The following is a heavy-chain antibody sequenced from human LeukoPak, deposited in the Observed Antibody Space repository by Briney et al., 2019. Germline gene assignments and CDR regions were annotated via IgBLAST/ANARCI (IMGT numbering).Heavy chain of an antibody. D-gene: IGHD1-26*01. V-gene: IGHV4-34*01. CDR1: GGSFSGYY. Sequence: PSETLSLTCAVYGGSFSGYYWSWIRQPPGKGLEWIGEINHSGSTNYNPSLKSRVTISVDTSKNQFSLKLSSVTAADTAVYYCARDQAGIVGAYFDYWGQGTLVTVSS. CDR3: ARDQAGIVGAYFDY. CDR2: INHSGST. J-gene: IGHJ4*02.